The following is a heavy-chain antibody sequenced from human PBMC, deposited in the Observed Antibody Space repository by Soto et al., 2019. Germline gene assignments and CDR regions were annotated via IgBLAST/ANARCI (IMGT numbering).Heavy chain of an antibody. Sequence: GGSLRLSCAASGFTFSSYWMSWVRQAPGKGLEWVANIKQDGSEKYYVDSVKGRFTISRDNAKNTLYLQMNSLRAEDTAVYYCAKSPGMYYYDSSGYYHYDYWGQGTLVTVSS. D-gene: IGHD3-22*01. CDR3: AKSPGMYYYDSSGYYHYDY. V-gene: IGHV3-7*03. CDR2: IKQDGSEK. J-gene: IGHJ4*02. CDR1: GFTFSSYW.